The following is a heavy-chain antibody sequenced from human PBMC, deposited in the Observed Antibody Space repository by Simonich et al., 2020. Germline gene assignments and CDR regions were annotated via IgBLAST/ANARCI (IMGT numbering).Heavy chain of an antibody. Sequence: EVQLVESGGGLVQPGGSLRLSCAASGFTFSSYEMNWVRQAPGKGLEWVSYISSSGSTIYYAESVKGRFTISRDNAKNSLYLQMNSLRAEDTAVYYCARDFRLQLVEIGTYYYYGMDVWCQGTTVTVSS. CDR1: GFTFSSYE. CDR3: ARDFRLQLVEIGTYYYYGMDV. V-gene: IGHV3-48*03. J-gene: IGHJ6*02. D-gene: IGHD6-6*01. CDR2: ISSSGSTI.